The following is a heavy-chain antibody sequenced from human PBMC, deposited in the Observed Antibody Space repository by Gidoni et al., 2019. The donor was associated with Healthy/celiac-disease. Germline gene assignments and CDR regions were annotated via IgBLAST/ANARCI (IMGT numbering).Heavy chain of an antibody. Sequence: EVQLVESGGGLVQPGGSLRLSCAASGFTFSSYWMHWVRQAPGKGLVGVSRINSDGSSTSYADSVKGRFTISRDNAKNTLYLQMNSLRAEDTAVYYCARESLSSGWFPNYYYYYGMDVWGQGTTVTVSS. D-gene: IGHD6-19*01. CDR1: GFTFSSYW. J-gene: IGHJ6*02. CDR3: ARESLSSGWFPNYYYYYGMDV. V-gene: IGHV3-74*01. CDR2: INSDGSST.